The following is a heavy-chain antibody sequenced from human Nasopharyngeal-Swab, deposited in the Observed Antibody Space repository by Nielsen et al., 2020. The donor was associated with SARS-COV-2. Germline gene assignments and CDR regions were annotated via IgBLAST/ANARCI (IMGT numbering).Heavy chain of an antibody. CDR3: ARVRFLEWLFPLYYYYGMDV. V-gene: IGHV3-21*01. CDR2: ISSSSSYI. D-gene: IGHD3-3*01. CDR1: GFSFSSYS. J-gene: IGHJ6*02. Sequence: GGSLRLSCAASGFSFSSYSMNWVRQAPGKWLEWVSSISSSSSYIYYADSVKGRFTISRDNAKNSLYLQMNSLRAEDTAVYYCARVRFLEWLFPLYYYYGMDVWGQGTTVTVSS.